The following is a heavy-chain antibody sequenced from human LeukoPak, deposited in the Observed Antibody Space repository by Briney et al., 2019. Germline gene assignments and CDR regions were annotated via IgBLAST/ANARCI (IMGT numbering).Heavy chain of an antibody. CDR3: ARGITMVRGASFDY. J-gene: IGHJ4*02. Sequence: SETLSLTCAVYGGSFSGYYWSWIRQHPGKGLEWIGEINHSGSTNYNPSLKSRVTISVDTSKNQFSLKLSSVTAADTAVYYCARGITMVRGASFDYWGQGTLVTVSS. D-gene: IGHD3-10*01. CDR2: INHSGST. V-gene: IGHV4-34*01. CDR1: GGSFSGYY.